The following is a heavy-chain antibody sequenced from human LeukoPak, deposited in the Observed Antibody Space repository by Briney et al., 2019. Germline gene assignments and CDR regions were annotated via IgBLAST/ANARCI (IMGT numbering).Heavy chain of an antibody. V-gene: IGHV1-69*04. J-gene: IGHJ4*02. Sequence: SVKVSCKASGGTFSSYAISWVRQAPGQGLEWMGRIIPILGIANYAQKFQGRVTITADKSTSTAYMELSSLRSEDTAVYYCAARGYSYSDFDYWGQGTLVTASS. CDR3: AARGYSYSDFDY. CDR2: IIPILGIA. D-gene: IGHD5-18*01. CDR1: GGTFSSYA.